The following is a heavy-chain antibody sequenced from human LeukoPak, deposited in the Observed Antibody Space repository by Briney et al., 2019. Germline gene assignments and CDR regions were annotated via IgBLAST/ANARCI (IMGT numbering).Heavy chain of an antibody. CDR3: ARAAYYANDY. Sequence: SETLSLTCTVSGGSISSSSYYWGWIRQPPGKGLEWIGSIYHSGSTYYNPSLKSRVTISVDTSKNQFSLKLSSVTAADTAVYYCARAAYYANDYWGQGTLVTVSS. D-gene: IGHD2-2*01. CDR1: GGSISSSSYY. V-gene: IGHV4-39*07. J-gene: IGHJ4*02. CDR2: IYHSGST.